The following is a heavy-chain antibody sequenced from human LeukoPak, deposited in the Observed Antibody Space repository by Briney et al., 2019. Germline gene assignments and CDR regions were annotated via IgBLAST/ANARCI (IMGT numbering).Heavy chain of an antibody. CDR2: IYISGTT. D-gene: IGHD2-15*01. V-gene: IGHV4-4*07. J-gene: IGHJ4*02. CDR3: ARDSRSGLPFDY. Sequence: PSETLSLTCTVSGGSINSYYWSWIRQPAGKGLEWIGRIYISGTTNYNPSLKSRVTMSVDTSKNQFSLKLTSVTAADTAVYYCARDSRSGLPFDYWGQGTLVTVAT. CDR1: GGSINSYY.